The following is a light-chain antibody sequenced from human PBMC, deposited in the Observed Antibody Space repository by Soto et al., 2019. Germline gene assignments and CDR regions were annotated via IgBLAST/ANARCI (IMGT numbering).Light chain of an antibody. CDR1: QSLSSN. J-gene: IGKJ2*01. V-gene: IGKV3D-15*01. Sequence: EIVMTQSPATLSVSPGERATLSCRASQSLSSNLAWYQQKPGQAPRLVIYGASNRATGIPARFSGSGSGTDFTLTISSLQSEDFAVYYCHQYNIWPPYTFGQGTRLEIK. CDR2: GAS. CDR3: HQYNIWPPYT.